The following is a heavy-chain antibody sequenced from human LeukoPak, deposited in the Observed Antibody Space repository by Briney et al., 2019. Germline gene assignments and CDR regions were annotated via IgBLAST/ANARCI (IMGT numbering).Heavy chain of an antibody. CDR1: GATFSSYA. Sequence: ASVKLSCKASGATFSSYAVGWVRQAPGQGLELMGGIIPIFSTSNYAQKCQGTVTITAAESTSTAYMELSSLRSEDTAVCSSARGLAGNPTEYWGQGTLVTVSS. V-gene: IGHV1-69*13. CDR2: IIPIFSTS. J-gene: IGHJ4*02. CDR3: ARGLAGNPTEY. D-gene: IGHD1-14*01.